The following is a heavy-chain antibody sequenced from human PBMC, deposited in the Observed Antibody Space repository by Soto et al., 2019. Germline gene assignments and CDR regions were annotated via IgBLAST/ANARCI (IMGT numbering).Heavy chain of an antibody. J-gene: IGHJ4*02. D-gene: IGHD1-26*01. V-gene: IGHV4-30-2*01. Sequence: PSETLSLTCTVSGASITSGSYSWSWIRQAPGRGLEWIGNIHVTGYTAFSPSLKRRVTMSVDTSKNQFSLNVNSVTAAGTAVYFCARGGALSPKGQDPLAFRGQGTLVTVCS. CDR3: ARGGALSPKGQDPLAF. CDR2: IHVTGYT. CDR1: GASITSGSYS.